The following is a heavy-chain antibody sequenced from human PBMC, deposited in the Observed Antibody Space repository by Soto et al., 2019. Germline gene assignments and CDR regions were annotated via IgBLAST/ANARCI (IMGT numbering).Heavy chain of an antibody. CDR3: AASYGYWNWFDP. CDR2: TYYRSKWYN. Sequence: PSQTLSLTCAISGDSVPSNSAAWNWIRQSPSRGLEWLGRTYYRSKWYNDYAVSVKSRITINPDTSKNQFSLQLNSVTPEDTAVYYCAASYGYWNWFDPWGQGTLVTVSS. CDR1: GDSVPSNSAA. J-gene: IGHJ5*02. V-gene: IGHV6-1*01. D-gene: IGHD5-18*01.